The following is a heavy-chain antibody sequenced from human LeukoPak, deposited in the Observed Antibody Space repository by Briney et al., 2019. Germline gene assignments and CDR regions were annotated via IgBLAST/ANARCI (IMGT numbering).Heavy chain of an antibody. D-gene: IGHD3-22*01. CDR2: INTSGGST. V-gene: IGHV1-46*01. CDR3: ARGSHGDSSGY. Sequence: GSVKVSCKAAGHTFTSYYMHWGRQAPAQGLEWMGIINTSGGSTSYAQKFQGRFTMTRDMSTSTVYMELSSLRSEDTAVYYCARGSHGDSSGYWGQGTLVTVSS. J-gene: IGHJ4*02. CDR1: GHTFTSYY.